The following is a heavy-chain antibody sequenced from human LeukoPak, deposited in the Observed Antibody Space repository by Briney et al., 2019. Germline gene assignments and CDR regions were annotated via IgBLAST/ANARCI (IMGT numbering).Heavy chain of an antibody. J-gene: IGHJ4*02. CDR1: GFTFSTYP. V-gene: IGHV3-30*04. Sequence: PGGSLRLSSAASGFTFSTYPMHWVRQAPGKGLEWVAVISNDGSNKYYADSVKGRFTLSRDSSKNTLYLQMNSLRTEDTAVYYCSRDPLGRGWYGNLDYWGQGTLVTVSS. CDR2: ISNDGSNK. CDR3: SRDPLGRGWYGNLDY. D-gene: IGHD6-19*01.